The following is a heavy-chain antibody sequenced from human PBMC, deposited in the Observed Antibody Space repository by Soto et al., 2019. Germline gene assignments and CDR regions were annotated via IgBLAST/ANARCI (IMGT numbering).Heavy chain of an antibody. CDR3: AKNQERELPRVIDF. CDR1: GLTFSNYA. V-gene: IGHV3-23*01. D-gene: IGHD1-7*01. J-gene: IGHJ4*02. CDR2: MSGSSSTT. Sequence: EVRLLESGGGLVKPGGSLRLSCATSGLTFSNYAMSWVRQAPGGGWEWVSSMSGSSSTTYYADSVRGRFTISRDRSKHTLYLQMSSLRAEDTALYYCAKNQERELPRVIDFWGQGTLVTVSS.